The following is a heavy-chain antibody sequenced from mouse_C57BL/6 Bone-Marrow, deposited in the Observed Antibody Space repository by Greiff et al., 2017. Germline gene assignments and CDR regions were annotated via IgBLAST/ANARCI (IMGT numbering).Heavy chain of an antibody. Sequence: VQLKQSGAELVKPGASVKLSCTASGFNIKDYYIHWVKQRTEQGLEWIGRIDPEDGETKYAPKFQDKATITEDTSSNTAYLQLSSLTSEDTAVYYCTRSLIYYGTNYWGQGTTLTVSS. V-gene: IGHV14-2*01. J-gene: IGHJ2*01. CDR3: TRSLIYYGTNY. CDR2: IDPEDGET. D-gene: IGHD1-1*01. CDR1: GFNIKDYY.